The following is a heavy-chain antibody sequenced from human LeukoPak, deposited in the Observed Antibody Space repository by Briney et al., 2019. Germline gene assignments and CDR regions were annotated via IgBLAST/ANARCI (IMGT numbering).Heavy chain of an antibody. CDR1: GFTFRSYG. V-gene: IGHV3-30*03. CDR2: IPYDGSNK. D-gene: IGHD2-21*02. CDR3: ARDQCGDCDSWAFDI. J-gene: IGHJ3*02. Sequence: GGSLRLSCAASGFTFRSYGMYWVRQAPGQGLEWVAVIPYDGSNKYYADSVKGRFTISRDNSKNTLYLQMNSLRAEDTAVYFCARDQCGDCDSWAFDIWGQGTMVTVSS.